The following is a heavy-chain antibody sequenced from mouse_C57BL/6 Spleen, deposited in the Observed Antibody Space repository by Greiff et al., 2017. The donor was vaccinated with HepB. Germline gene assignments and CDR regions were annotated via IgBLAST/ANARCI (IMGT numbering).Heavy chain of an antibody. D-gene: IGHD1-1*01. V-gene: IGHV10-3*01. CDR1: GFTFNTYA. Sequence: EVQLQESGGGLVQPKGSLKLSCSASGFTFNTYAMHWVRQAPGKGLEWVARIRSKSSNYATYYANSVKDRFTISRDDSQSMLYLQMNNLKTEYTAMYYCVRGPYYYGSSYAMDYWGQGTSVTVSS. CDR2: IRSKSSNYAT. CDR3: VRGPYYYGSSYAMDY. J-gene: IGHJ4*01.